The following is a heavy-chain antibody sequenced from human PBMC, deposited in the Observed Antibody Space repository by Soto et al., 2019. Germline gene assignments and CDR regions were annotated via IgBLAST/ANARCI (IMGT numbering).Heavy chain of an antibody. CDR2: IIPIFGTA. D-gene: IGHD4-4*01. CDR1: GGTFSSYA. Sequence: GASVKVSCKASGGTFSSYAISWVRQAPGQGLEWMGGIIPIFGTANYAQKFQGRVTITADESTSTAYMELSSLRSEDTAVYYCASGDYSNLHYYYYYGMDVWGQGTTVTVSS. J-gene: IGHJ6*02. CDR3: ASGDYSNLHYYYYYGMDV. V-gene: IGHV1-69*13.